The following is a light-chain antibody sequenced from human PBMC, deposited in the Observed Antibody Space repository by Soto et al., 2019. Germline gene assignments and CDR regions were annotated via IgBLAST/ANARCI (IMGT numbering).Light chain of an antibody. J-gene: IGKJ5*01. CDR3: QNYHLALGT. CDR2: GAS. V-gene: IGKV1-27*01. CDR1: QDIINH. Sequence: DLQMTQSPSSLSASVGDTVTITCRASQDIINHLAWYQQRPGKVPNLLIYGASTLHSGVPSRFRGSGSGTHFTLTISSLQPEDVATYYCQNYHLALGTFGQGTRLAIK.